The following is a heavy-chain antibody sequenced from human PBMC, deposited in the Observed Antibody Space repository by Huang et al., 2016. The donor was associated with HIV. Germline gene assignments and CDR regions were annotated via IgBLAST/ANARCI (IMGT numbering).Heavy chain of an antibody. Sequence: QLQLQESGPGLVKPSETLSLTCTVSGGSIRSDNYYWGWIRQPPGKGLEWIGSIYYSGGTYYNPSLKSRVTITVDTSKNQFSLKMMSVTAADTAVYYCARLPGSITMIRGVITDPYWGQGTLVTVSS. V-gene: IGHV4-39*01. J-gene: IGHJ4*02. D-gene: IGHD3-10*01. CDR2: IYYSGGT. CDR1: GGSIRSDNYY. CDR3: ARLPGSITMIRGVITDPY.